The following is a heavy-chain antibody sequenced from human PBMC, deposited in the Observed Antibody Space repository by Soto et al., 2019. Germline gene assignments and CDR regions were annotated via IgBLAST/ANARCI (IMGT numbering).Heavy chain of an antibody. V-gene: IGHV4-61*08. J-gene: IGHJ4*02. CDR2: ISYSGST. D-gene: IGHD1-26*01. CDR3: ARDRIVGTTVFGFDY. Sequence: SETLSLTCAVAGGSISSGGYSWSWIRQPPGKGLEWIGYISYSGSTNYNPSLKSRVTISVDTSKNQFSLKLSSVTAADTAVYYYARDRIVGTTVFGFDYWGQGILVTVSS. CDR1: GGSISSGGYS.